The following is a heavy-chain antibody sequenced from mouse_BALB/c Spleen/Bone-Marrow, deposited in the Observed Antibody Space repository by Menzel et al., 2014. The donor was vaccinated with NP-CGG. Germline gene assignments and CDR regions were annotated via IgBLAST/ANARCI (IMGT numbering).Heavy chain of an antibody. D-gene: IGHD2-1*01. CDR3: ARQIYFPYFHY. CDR1: GFTFSSYT. V-gene: IGHV5-12-2*01. CDR2: ISNGGGST. J-gene: IGHJ2*01. Sequence: EVMLVESGGGLVQPGGSLKLSCAASGFTFSSYTMSWVRQTPEKRLEWVAYISNGGGSTYYPDTVKGRFTISRDNAKNTLYLQMSSLKSEDTAMYYCARQIYFPYFHYWGQGTPLTVSS.